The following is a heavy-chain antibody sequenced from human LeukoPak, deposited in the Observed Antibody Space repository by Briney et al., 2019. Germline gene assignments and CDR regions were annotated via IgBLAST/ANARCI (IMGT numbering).Heavy chain of an antibody. CDR3: ARILPSGYGDGGYFDY. V-gene: IGHV1-18*01. Sequence: GASVKVSCKASGYTFTTYGLSWVRQAPGQGLEWLGWISTYDDNIKYAQSLQGRLTLTIDTSTSTAYMELRSLRSEDTAVYYCARILPSGYGDGGYFDYWGQGTLVTVSS. D-gene: IGHD4-17*01. CDR1: GYTFTTYG. CDR2: ISTYDDNI. J-gene: IGHJ4*02.